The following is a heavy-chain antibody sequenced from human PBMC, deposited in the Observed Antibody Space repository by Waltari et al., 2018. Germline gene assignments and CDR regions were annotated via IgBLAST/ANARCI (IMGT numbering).Heavy chain of an antibody. D-gene: IGHD6-13*01. CDR3: ARDSRSSWPQGGFDP. V-gene: IGHV4-4*07. Sequence: QVQLQESGPGLVKPAETLSLSCTVSGASISGYFWNWIRQPAGKGLEWIGRIYSSGSTNYNPTLESRVTMSRDTSKNQFSLSLRSVTAADTAVYYCARDSRSSWPQGGFDPWGQGTLVTVSS. CDR1: GASISGYF. J-gene: IGHJ5*02. CDR2: IYSSGST.